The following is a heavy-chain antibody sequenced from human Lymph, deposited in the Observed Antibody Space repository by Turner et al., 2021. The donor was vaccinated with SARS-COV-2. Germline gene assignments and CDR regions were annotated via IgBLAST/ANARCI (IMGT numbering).Heavy chain of an antibody. Sequence: EVQLVESGGGLVKTGGSLRLSCVASGFTVNNAWMTWVRQGPGKGLEWVGRIKSKTDGETTDYAAPVKGRFTISRDDSKNTLYLEVNSLNTEDTAVYYCTTDRPPGRDGYRGIFAYWGQGTLVTVSS. V-gene: IGHV3-15*01. CDR3: TTDRPPGRDGYRGIFAY. D-gene: IGHD3-10*01. CDR1: GFTVNNAW. J-gene: IGHJ4*02. CDR2: IKSKTDGETT.